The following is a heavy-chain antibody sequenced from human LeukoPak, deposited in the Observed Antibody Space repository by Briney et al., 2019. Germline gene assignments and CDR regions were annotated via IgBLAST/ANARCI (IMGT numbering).Heavy chain of an antibody. Sequence: PSETLSFNSSGSIFTSSNNYFYWAWIRQPPGKVLELIGYVHYTGSTFYNSSLKTRVTISADTSQNQFSLSLTSVTAADTAVYYCATLGLLRGAGFNLATHFDYWGQGTLVAVSS. J-gene: IGHJ4*02. D-gene: IGHD1-26*01. CDR3: ATLGLLRGAGFNLATHFDY. CDR2: VHYTGST. V-gene: IGHV4-39*01. CDR1: IFTSSNNYFY.